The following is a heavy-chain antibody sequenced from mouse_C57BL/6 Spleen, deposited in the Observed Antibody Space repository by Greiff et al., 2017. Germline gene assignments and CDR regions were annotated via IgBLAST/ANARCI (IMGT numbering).Heavy chain of an antibody. D-gene: IGHD2-4*01. CDR3: TRGNYDYERFAY. Sequence: VQLQQSGAELVRPGASVTLSCKASGYTFTDYEMHWVKQTPVHGLEWIGAIDPETGGTAYNQKFKGKAILTADKSSSTAYMELLSLTSEDSAVYYCTRGNYDYERFAYWGQGTLVTVSA. V-gene: IGHV1-15*01. J-gene: IGHJ3*01. CDR1: GYTFTDYE. CDR2: IDPETGGT.